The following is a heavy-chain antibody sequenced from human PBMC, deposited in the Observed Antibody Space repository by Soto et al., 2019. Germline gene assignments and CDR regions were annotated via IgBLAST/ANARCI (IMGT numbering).Heavy chain of an antibody. V-gene: IGHV3-74*03. CDR2: IKNDGSIT. Sequence: QLVESGGGLVQPGGSLRLSCAASGFTFSGYWMHWVRQAPGKGLVWVSRIKNDGSITTYADSVKGRFTISRDNAKNTLYLQMNSLRAEDTGVYYGARSDWFDPWGQGTLVTVSS. CDR3: ARSDWFDP. CDR1: GFTFSGYW. J-gene: IGHJ5*02.